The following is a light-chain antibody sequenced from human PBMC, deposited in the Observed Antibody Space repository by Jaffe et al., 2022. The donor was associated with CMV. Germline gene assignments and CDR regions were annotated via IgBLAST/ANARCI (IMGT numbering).Light chain of an antibody. CDR3: QQSYSTLGLGYT. CDR1: QSISSY. Sequence: DIQMTQSPSSLSASVGDRVTITCRASQSISSYLNWYQQKPGKAPKLLIYAASSLQSGVPSRFSGSGSGTDFTLTISSLQPEDFATYYCQQSYSTLGLGYTFGQGTKLEIK. CDR2: AAS. J-gene: IGKJ2*01. V-gene: IGKV1-39*01.